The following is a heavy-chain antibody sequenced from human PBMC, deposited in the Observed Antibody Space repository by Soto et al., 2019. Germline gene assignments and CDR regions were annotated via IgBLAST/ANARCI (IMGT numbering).Heavy chain of an antibody. Sequence: ASVKVSCKVSGYTLTELFMYWVRQAPGKGLEWMGGFDPEDGETIYAQKFQGRVTMTEDTSTDTAYMELSSLRSEDTAVYYCATSPKGLYYYYGMDVWGQGTTVTVSS. CDR3: ATSPKGLYYYYGMDV. CDR1: GYTLTELF. V-gene: IGHV1-24*01. CDR2: FDPEDGET. J-gene: IGHJ6*02.